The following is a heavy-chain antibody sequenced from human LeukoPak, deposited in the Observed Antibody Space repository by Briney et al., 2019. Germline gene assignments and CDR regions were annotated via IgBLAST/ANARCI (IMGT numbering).Heavy chain of an antibody. J-gene: IGHJ2*01. D-gene: IGHD1-26*01. V-gene: IGHV3-13*05. Sequence: SGGSLKLSCAASGFTFSSYDMHWVRQATGKGLEWVSAIGTAGDPYYPGSVKGRFTISRENAKNSLYLQMNSLRAGDTAVYYCARAGGRGFHYWYFDLWGRGTLVTVSS. CDR3: ARAGGRGFHYWYFDL. CDR1: GFTFSSYD. CDR2: IGTAGDP.